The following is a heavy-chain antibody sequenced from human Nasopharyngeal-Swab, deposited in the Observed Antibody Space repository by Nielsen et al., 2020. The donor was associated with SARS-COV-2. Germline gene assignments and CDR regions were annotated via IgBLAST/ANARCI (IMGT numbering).Heavy chain of an antibody. CDR1: GFTFTSSA. Sequence: SVKVSCKASGFTFTSSAMQWVRQARGQRLEWIGWIVVGSGNTNYAQKFQERVTITRDMSTSTAYMELSNLRSEDTAVYYCAADVVVVRGMDVWGQGTTVTVSS. J-gene: IGHJ6*02. CDR2: IVVGSGNT. CDR3: AADVVVVRGMDV. V-gene: IGHV1-58*02. D-gene: IGHD2-15*01.